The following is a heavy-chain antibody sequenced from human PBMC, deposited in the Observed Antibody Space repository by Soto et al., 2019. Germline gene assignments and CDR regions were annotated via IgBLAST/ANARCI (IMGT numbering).Heavy chain of an antibody. CDR3: VRGVSTTWYEPTDY. CDR2: ISAYNGNT. J-gene: IGHJ4*02. D-gene: IGHD6-13*01. Sequence: QVQLVQSGAEVKKPGASVKVSCKASGYTFNSHGISWVRQTPGHGLEWMGWISAYNGNTNYAQRLKGRVIMTTDTSTSTAYMDLRSLTSDDTAVYYCVRGVSTTWYEPTDYWGQGTLVTVSS. CDR1: GYTFNSHG. V-gene: IGHV1-18*04.